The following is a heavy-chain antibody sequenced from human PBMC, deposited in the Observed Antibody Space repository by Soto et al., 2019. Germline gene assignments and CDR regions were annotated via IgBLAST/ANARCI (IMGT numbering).Heavy chain of an antibody. CDR2: ISYYGSNK. CDR3: AKAGAWLPLNLYWPEN. J-gene: IGHJ4*02. D-gene: IGHD2-2*02. V-gene: IGHV3-30*18. CDR1: GFTFSSYG. Sequence: GGSLRLSCAASGFTFSSYGMHWVRHAPGKGLEWVAVISYYGSNKYYADSVKVRFTISRDNSKNTRYLQMNNLRAEDTAVYYCAKAGAWLPLNLYWPENWGQGTLVNVSS.